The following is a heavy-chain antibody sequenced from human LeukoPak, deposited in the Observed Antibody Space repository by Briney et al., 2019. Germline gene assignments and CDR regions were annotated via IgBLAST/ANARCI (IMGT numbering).Heavy chain of an antibody. D-gene: IGHD2-15*01. V-gene: IGHV3-21*01. CDR1: GLIFSSDS. CDR3: VRETIVRYCSGGSCYFTHYGMDV. Sequence: GGSLRLSCATSGLIFSSDSMIWVRQAPGKGLEWVSSISSTGAYIYYTDSLKGRFTISRDNAKNSVYLQMNSLRAEDTAVYYCVRETIVRYCSGGSCYFTHYGMDVWGQGTTVTVSS. CDR2: ISSTGAYI. J-gene: IGHJ6*02.